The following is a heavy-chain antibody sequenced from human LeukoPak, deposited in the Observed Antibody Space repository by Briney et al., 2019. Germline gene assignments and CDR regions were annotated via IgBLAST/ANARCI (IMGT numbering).Heavy chain of an antibody. D-gene: IGHD4-17*01. J-gene: IGHJ6*02. V-gene: IGHV3-9*01. CDR1: GFTFDNYD. CDR3: AKGYGDYYYYYGMDV. Sequence: GGSLRLSCAASGFTFDNYDMHWVRHAPGKGLERVSGITWNSGGIGYADSVKGRFTISRDNAKNSLYLQMNSLRAEDTALYYCAKGYGDYYYYYGMDVWGLGTTVTVS. CDR2: ITWNSGGI.